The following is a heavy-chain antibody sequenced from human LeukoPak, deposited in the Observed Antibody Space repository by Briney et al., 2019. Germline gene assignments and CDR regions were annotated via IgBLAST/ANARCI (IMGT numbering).Heavy chain of an antibody. J-gene: IGHJ4*02. CDR2: INHSGCT. CDR3: ARGPDYGDYVEY. Sequence: PSETLSLTCAVYGGSFSGYYWSWIRQPPGKGLEWIGEINHSGCTNYNPSLKSRVTISVDTSKNQFSLKLSSVTAADTAVYYCARGPDYGDYVEYWGQGTLVTVSS. D-gene: IGHD4-17*01. CDR1: GGSFSGYY. V-gene: IGHV4-34*01.